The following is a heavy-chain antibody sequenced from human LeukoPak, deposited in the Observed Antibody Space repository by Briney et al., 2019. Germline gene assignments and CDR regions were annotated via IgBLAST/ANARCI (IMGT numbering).Heavy chain of an antibody. CDR1: GGSISSYY. V-gene: IGHV4-59*01. CDR3: TRGAGWLIDY. J-gene: IGHJ4*02. CDR2: IYYSGST. D-gene: IGHD3-16*01. Sequence: SETLSLTCSVSGGSISSYYWSWIRQPPGKGLEWIGYIYYSGSTNYNPSLKSRVTISVDTSKNQFSLKLSSVTAADTAVYYCTRGAGWLIDYWGQGILVTVSS.